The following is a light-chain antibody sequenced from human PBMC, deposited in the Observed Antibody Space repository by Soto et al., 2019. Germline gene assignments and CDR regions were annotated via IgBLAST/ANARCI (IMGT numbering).Light chain of an antibody. V-gene: IGLV2-14*01. Sequence: QSVLTQPASVSASPGQSITLSCTGTSSDVGRFNYVSWFQHHSGKAPKLIIFKVSNRPSGVSNRFSGYKSGTTASLTISGLQAEDEGNYYCASYTTSSTLVFGGGTKLTVL. CDR2: KVS. CDR3: ASYTTSSTLV. CDR1: SSDVGRFNY. J-gene: IGLJ3*02.